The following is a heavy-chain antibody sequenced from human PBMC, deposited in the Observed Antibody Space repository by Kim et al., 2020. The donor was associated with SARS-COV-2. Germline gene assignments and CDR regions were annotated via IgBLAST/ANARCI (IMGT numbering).Heavy chain of an antibody. V-gene: IGHV3-30*04. D-gene: IGHD3-16*01. CDR2: ISYDGRNE. J-gene: IGHJ4*02. Sequence: GGSLRLSCADAGFTFRTYAMHWVRQAPGKGLEWVAVISYDGRNEYYADSVKGRFTISRDNSKNTLYLQMNSLGAEDTAMYHCAIDRFGSVVRGVDSWGQGTLVTVSS. CDR1: GFTFRTYA. CDR3: AIDRFGSVVRGVDS.